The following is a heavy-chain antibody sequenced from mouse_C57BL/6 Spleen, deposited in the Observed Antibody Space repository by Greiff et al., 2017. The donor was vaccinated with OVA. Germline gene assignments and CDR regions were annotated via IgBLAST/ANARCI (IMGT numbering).Heavy chain of an antibody. Sequence: VQLQQSGPELVKPGASVKISCKASGYAFSSSWMNWVKQRPGKGLEWIGRIYPGDGDTNYNGKFKGKATLTADKSSSTAYMQLRSLTSEDSAVYFCARDTTDYFDYWGQGTTLTVSS. J-gene: IGHJ2*01. CDR3: ARDTTDYFDY. CDR1: GYAFSSSW. V-gene: IGHV1-82*01. CDR2: IYPGDGDT. D-gene: IGHD1-1*01.